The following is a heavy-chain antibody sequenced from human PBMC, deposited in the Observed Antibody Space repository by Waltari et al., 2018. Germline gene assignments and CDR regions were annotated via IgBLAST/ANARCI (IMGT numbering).Heavy chain of an antibody. CDR3: GSDLTGVQDF. J-gene: IGHJ4*02. CDR2: SDTDGMTT. V-gene: IGHV3-74*01. Sequence: EVQLVESGGGLVQPGGSLRLPCAASGFTFSNYWMPWVRQAPGKGLVWVSRSDTDGMTTDYADSVKGRFIISRDNARNTLYLQMNSLRAEDTAIYYCGSDLTGVQDFWGPGTLVTVSS. D-gene: IGHD2-8*02. CDR1: GFTFSNYW.